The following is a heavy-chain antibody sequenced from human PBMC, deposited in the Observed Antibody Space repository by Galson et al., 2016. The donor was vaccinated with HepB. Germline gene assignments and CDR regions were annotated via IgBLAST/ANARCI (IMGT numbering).Heavy chain of an antibody. D-gene: IGHD3-10*01. V-gene: IGHV3-21*06. CDR1: GFNFSTFT. J-gene: IGHJ4*02. CDR3: ARWSRGTGSSLDF. CDR2: ISSSSLYI. Sequence: SLGLSCAASGFNFSTFTVNWVRQVPGKGLEWVSSISSSSLYIYYADSLRGRFTVSRDNSKNSLFLQMNSLGAEDTAIYYCARWSRGTGSSLDFWGRGTLVTVSS.